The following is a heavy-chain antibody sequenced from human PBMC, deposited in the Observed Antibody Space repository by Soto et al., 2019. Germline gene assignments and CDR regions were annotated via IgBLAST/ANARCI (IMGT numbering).Heavy chain of an antibody. Sequence: QITLKESGPTLVKPTQTLTMTCAFSGFSLSTSGVGVGWIRQPPGKALEWLALIYWDDDKRYTPSLKSRLTITNDTSKNQVVLTMTNMDPVDTGTYYCAHVETTVTKVWGQGTLVTVSS. CDR3: AHVETTVTKV. D-gene: IGHD4-17*01. CDR1: GFSLSTSGVG. V-gene: IGHV2-5*02. J-gene: IGHJ4*02. CDR2: IYWDDDK.